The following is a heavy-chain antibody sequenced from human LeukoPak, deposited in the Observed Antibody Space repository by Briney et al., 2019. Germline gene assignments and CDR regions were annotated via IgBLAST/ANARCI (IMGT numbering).Heavy chain of an antibody. J-gene: IGHJ4*02. CDR3: ARDLGVGDSDY. V-gene: IGHV1-18*04. CDR2: ISAYNGNT. Sequence: ASVKVSCKASGYTFTKYGISWVRQAPGQGLERMGWISAYNGNTNFAQKLQGRVTMTTDRSTSTVYMELSSLRSEDTAVYYCARDLGVGDSDYWGQGTLVTVSS. CDR1: GYTFTKYG. D-gene: IGHD1-26*01.